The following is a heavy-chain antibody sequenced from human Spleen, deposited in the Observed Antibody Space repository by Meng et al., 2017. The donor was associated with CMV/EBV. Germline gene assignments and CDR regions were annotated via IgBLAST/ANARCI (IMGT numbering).Heavy chain of an antibody. V-gene: IGHV3-23*03. Sequence: GESLKISCAASGFTFSSFGMNWVRQAPGKGLEWVSVIYSGGGNTDYADSVKGRFTISRDNSKNTVDMEMNSLRVEDTAIYYCAKARTGGSGYYYYYGLDVWGQGTTVTVSS. CDR1: GFTFSSFG. D-gene: IGHD3-16*01. CDR2: IYSGGGNT. J-gene: IGHJ6*02. CDR3: AKARTGGSGYYYYYGLDV.